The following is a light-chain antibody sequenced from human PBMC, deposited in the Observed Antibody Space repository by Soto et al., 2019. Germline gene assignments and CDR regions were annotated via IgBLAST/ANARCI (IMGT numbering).Light chain of an antibody. J-gene: IGKJ5*01. Sequence: EIVMTQSPATLSVSPGERATLSCRASQSVSSNLAWYQQKPGQAPRLLIYGASTRATGIPARFSGSGSGTELTLTISILQSEDFAVYSCQQYNNWPPSTFGQGTRLEIK. V-gene: IGKV3-15*01. CDR3: QQYNNWPPST. CDR2: GAS. CDR1: QSVSSN.